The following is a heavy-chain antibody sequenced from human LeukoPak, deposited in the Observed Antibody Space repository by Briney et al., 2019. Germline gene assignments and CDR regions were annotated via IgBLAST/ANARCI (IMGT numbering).Heavy chain of an antibody. Sequence: TEGSLRLSCAASGFTFSSYEMNWVRQAPGKGLELVSYISSSGSTTYYADSVKGRFTISRDNAKNSVYLQMNSLRAEDTAVYYCARDGSVGSSNYFDYWGQGTLVTVSS. D-gene: IGHD1-26*01. CDR1: GFTFSSYE. V-gene: IGHV3-48*03. CDR2: ISSSGSTT. J-gene: IGHJ4*02. CDR3: ARDGSVGSSNYFDY.